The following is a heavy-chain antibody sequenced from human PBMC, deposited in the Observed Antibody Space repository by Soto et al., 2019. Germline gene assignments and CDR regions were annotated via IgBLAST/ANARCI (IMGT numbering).Heavy chain of an antibody. Sequence: ASVKVSCKASGYTFTSYAMHWVRQAPGQRLEWMGWINAGNGNTKYSQKFQGRVTITRDTSASTAYMELSSLRSEDTAVYYCARLEGGTGDAFDIWRQGTMVTVSS. CDR2: INAGNGNT. J-gene: IGHJ3*02. CDR3: ARLEGGTGDAFDI. CDR1: GYTFTSYA. V-gene: IGHV1-3*01. D-gene: IGHD2-15*01.